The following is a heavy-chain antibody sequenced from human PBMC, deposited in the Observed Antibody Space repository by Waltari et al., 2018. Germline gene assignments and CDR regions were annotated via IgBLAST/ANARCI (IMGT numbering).Heavy chain of an antibody. D-gene: IGHD1-26*01. CDR3: ARRSGSYLDN. V-gene: IGHV4-38-2*01. Sequence: QVQLQESGPGLVKPSETLSLTCAVSGYSISNGYYWGWIRQPPGKGLEWVGSIYYSGSTYYNASLKSRVTISVDTSKNQFSLKMKSVTAADTAVYYCARRSGSYLDNWGQGILVTV. CDR1: GYSISNGYY. CDR2: IYYSGST. J-gene: IGHJ4*02.